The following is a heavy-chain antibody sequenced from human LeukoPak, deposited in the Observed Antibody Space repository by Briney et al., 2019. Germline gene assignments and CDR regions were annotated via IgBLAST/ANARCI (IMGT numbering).Heavy chain of an antibody. J-gene: IGHJ4*02. V-gene: IGHV3-30*04. CDR3: TRTEVLRWFGDHPLDF. D-gene: IGHD3-10*01. CDR2: ISYDENNE. Sequence: GGSLRLSCAASGFTFSGYTMHWVRQAPGKGLEWVAVISYDENNEFYADSVKGRFTMSRDNSKSTVYLQMNSLRVDDTAVYYCTRTEVLRWFGDHPLDFWGQGTLVTVSS. CDR1: GFTFSGYT.